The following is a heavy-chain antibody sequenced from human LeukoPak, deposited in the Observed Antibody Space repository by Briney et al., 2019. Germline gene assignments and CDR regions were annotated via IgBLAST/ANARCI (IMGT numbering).Heavy chain of an antibody. CDR2: ISGSGGST. CDR1: GFTFSSYA. V-gene: IGHV3-23*01. D-gene: IGHD3-22*01. J-gene: IGHJ4*02. Sequence: GGSLRLSCAASGFTFSSYAMSWVRQAPGKGLEWVSAISGSGGSTYYADSVKGRFTISRDNSKNTLYLQMNSLRAEDTAVYYCAKDVGDSSGYYYQGGDYWGQGTLVTVSS. CDR3: AKDVGDSSGYYYQGGDY.